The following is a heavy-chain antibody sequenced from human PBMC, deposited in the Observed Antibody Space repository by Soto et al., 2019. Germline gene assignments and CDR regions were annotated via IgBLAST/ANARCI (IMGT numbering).Heavy chain of an antibody. Sequence: LRLSCAASGFTFTSYAMSWVRQAPGKGPGWVSNVSVLGATTHHADSVQGRFTISRYNSRNTQYLEINSLRAQATDVYYCAILYQDSISYYFNSWGQGTLATV. D-gene: IGHD6-6*01. CDR1: GFTFTSYA. CDR3: AILYQDSISYYFNS. V-gene: IGHV3-23*01. CDR2: VSVLGATT. J-gene: IGHJ4*02.